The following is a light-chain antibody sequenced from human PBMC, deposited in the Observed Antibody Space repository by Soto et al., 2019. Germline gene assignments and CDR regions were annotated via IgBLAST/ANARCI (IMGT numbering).Light chain of an antibody. J-gene: IGKJ5*01. CDR3: QQRSN. Sequence: IIMTQSPASLSVSPGERATLSCRASPSVSSNLAWYPPKPGHAPRLLIYGASTRATGIPARFRGRWSWTDFTLAIRSLEPEDVAVYYCQQRSNFGQGTRLEI. CDR2: GAS. V-gene: IGKV3-11*01. CDR1: PSVSSN.